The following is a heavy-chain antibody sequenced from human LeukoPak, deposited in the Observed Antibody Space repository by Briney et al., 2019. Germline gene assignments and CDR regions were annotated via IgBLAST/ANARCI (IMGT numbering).Heavy chain of an antibody. J-gene: IGHJ4*02. Sequence: AGGSLRLSCAASGFTFRRYWMSWVRQAPGKGLEWVGNINEDESMDSVKGRFTISRDNAKNSLYLQMNSLRAEDTAVYYCTRDSPGYGAYDFDWGQGTLVTVSS. CDR1: GFTFRRYW. V-gene: IGHV3-7*04. D-gene: IGHD5-12*01. CDR2: INEDE. CDR3: TRDSPGYGAYDFD.